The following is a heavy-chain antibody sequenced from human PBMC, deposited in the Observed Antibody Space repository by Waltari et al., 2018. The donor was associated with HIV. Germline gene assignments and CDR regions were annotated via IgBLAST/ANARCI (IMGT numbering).Heavy chain of an antibody. J-gene: IGHJ4*02. CDR2: IGTAGDT. CDR3: ARSYSGYDTSFDY. V-gene: IGHV3-13*01. Sequence: EVQLVESGGGLVQPGGSLRLSCAASGFTFSSYDMHWVRQATGKGLEWVSAIGTAGDTYYPGSVKGRFTISRENAKNSLYLQMNSLRAGDTAVYYCARSYSGYDTSFDYWGQGTLVTVSS. D-gene: IGHD5-12*01. CDR1: GFTFSSYD.